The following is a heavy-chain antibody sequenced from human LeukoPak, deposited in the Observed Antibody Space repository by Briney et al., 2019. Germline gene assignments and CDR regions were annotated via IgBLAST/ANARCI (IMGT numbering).Heavy chain of an antibody. J-gene: IGHJ4*02. CDR3: ARGSSSWYYFDY. D-gene: IGHD6-13*01. V-gene: IGHV1-2*02. Sequence: ASVKVSCKASGYTFTGYYMHWVRQRPGQGLEWMGWINPNSGGTKYAQKFQGRVAMTRDTSISTAYMELSRLRSDDTAVYYCARGSSSWYYFDYWGQGTLVTVSS. CDR2: INPNSGGT. CDR1: GYTFTGYY.